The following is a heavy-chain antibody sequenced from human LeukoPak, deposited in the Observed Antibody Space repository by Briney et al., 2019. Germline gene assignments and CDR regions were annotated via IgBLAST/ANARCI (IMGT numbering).Heavy chain of an antibody. Sequence: PSETLSLTCTVSGGSISSSSYYWGWIRQPPGKGLEWSGSIYYSGSTYYNPSLKSRVTISVDTSKNQLSLKLTSVTAADTAVYYCARHGGAAGGHWGQGTLVTVSS. CDR3: ARHGGAAGGH. V-gene: IGHV4-39*01. CDR1: GGSISSSSYY. CDR2: IYYSGST. J-gene: IGHJ4*02. D-gene: IGHD6-13*01.